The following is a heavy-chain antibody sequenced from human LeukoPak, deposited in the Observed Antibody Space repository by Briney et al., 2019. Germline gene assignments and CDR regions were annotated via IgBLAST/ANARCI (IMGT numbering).Heavy chain of an antibody. J-gene: IGHJ4*02. CDR2: ISWNDDK. V-gene: IGHV2-5*01. Sequence: SGPTLVNPTQTLTLTCTFSGFSLSTSGVGVGWIRQPPGKALQWLALISWNDDKRYSPSLKSRLTITKDTSNNQVVLTMTHMDPVDTATYYCAHHPSYGSGSYAFDYWGQGTLVTVSS. D-gene: IGHD3-10*01. CDR1: GFSLSTSGVG. CDR3: AHHPSYGSGSYAFDY.